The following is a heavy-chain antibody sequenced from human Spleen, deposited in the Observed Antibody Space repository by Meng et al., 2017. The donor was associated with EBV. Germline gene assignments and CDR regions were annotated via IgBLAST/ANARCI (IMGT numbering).Heavy chain of an antibody. Sequence: GRLQQWGVGRLKPSETLSLTCAVYGGSFRDYYWNWIRQPPGMGLEWIGEINHSGITSYNPSLRSRVTISVDTSKNQFSLKLTSVTAADTAVYYCASNIKVPRYWGQGTLVTVSS. J-gene: IGHJ4*02. CDR2: INHSGIT. V-gene: IGHV4-34*01. D-gene: IGHD2/OR15-2a*01. CDR1: GGSFRDYY. CDR3: ASNIKVPRY.